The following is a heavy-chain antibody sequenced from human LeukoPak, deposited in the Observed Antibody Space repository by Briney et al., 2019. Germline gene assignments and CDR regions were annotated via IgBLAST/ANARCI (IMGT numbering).Heavy chain of an antibody. CDR3: ARDERLGDSSGYYLHAFDI. D-gene: IGHD3-22*01. J-gene: IGHJ3*02. CDR1: GYTFTGYY. CDR2: ISPNSGGT. V-gene: IGHV1-2*02. Sequence: ASVKVSCKASGYTFTGYYMHWVRQAPGQGLERMGWISPNSGGTNYAQKFQGRVTMTRDTSISTAYMELSRLRSDDTAVYYCARDERLGDSSGYYLHAFDIWGQGTMVTVSS.